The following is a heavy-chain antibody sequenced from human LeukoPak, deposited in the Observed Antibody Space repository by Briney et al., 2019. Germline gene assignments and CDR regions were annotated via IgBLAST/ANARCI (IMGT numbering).Heavy chain of an antibody. J-gene: IGHJ4*02. CDR2: IYYSGST. CDR3: ARIQLWVDY. CDR1: GGSISSSSYY. Sequence: SESLSLTCTVSGGSISSSSYYWGWIRQPPGKGLEWIGSIYYSGSTYYNPSLKSRVTISVDTSKNQFSLKLSSVTAADTAMYYCARIQLWVDYWGQGTLVTVSS. D-gene: IGHD5-18*01. V-gene: IGHV4-39*01.